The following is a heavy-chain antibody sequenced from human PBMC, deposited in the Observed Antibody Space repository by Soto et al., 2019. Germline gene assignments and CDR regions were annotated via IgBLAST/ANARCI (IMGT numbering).Heavy chain of an antibody. J-gene: IGHJ3*02. D-gene: IGHD3-10*01. Sequence: SETLSLTCTVSCGSISSYYWSWIRQPPGKGLEWIGYIYYSGSTNCNPSLKSRVTMSVDTSKNQFSLKLSSVTAADAAVYYCAGSYHASGLSAFDIWGQGTMVTVSS. V-gene: IGHV4-59*08. CDR1: CGSISSYY. CDR3: AGSYHASGLSAFDI. CDR2: IYYSGST.